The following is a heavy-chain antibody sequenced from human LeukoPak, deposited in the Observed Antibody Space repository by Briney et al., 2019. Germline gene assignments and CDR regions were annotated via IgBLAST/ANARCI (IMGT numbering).Heavy chain of an antibody. Sequence: SQTLSLTCAVSGGSISSGGYSWSWIRQPPGKGLEWIGEINHSGSTNYNPSLKSRVTISVDTSKNQFSLKLSSVTAADTAVYYCARVSDYDSSGYYYTYYFDYWGQGTLVTVSS. CDR1: GGSISSGGYS. J-gene: IGHJ4*02. D-gene: IGHD3-22*01. V-gene: IGHV4-30-2*01. CDR3: ARVSDYDSSGYYYTYYFDY. CDR2: INHSGST.